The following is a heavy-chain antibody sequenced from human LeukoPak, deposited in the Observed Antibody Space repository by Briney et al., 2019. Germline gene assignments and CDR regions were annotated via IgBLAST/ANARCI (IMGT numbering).Heavy chain of an antibody. D-gene: IGHD2-2*01. CDR2: ISSSGSTI. Sequence: PGGSLRLSCAAFGFTSSGYEMHWVRQAPGKGLEWVSYISSSGSTIYYADSVKGRFTISRDNAKNSLYLQMNSLRAEDTAVYYCARDCTSFYPYWGQGTLVTVSS. CDR1: GFTSSGYE. J-gene: IGHJ4*02. CDR3: ARDCTSFYPY. V-gene: IGHV3-48*03.